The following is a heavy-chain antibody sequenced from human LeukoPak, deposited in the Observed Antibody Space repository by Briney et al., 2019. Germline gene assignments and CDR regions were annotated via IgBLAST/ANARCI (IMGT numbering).Heavy chain of an antibody. D-gene: IGHD1-26*01. CDR1: GFTFSSYG. CDR3: AKGRSVSYRYYYYYMDV. Sequence: GGSLRLSCAASGFTFSSYGMHWVRQAPGKGLEWVAFIRYDGSNKYYADSVKGRFTISRDNSKNTLYLQMNSLRAEDTAVYYCAKGRSVSYRYYYYYMDVLGKGTTVTVSS. V-gene: IGHV3-30*02. J-gene: IGHJ6*03. CDR2: IRYDGSNK.